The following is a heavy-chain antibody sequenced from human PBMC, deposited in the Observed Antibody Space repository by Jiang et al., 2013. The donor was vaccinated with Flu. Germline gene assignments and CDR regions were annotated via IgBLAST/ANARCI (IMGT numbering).Heavy chain of an antibody. CDR1: GASVFSDTAT. J-gene: IGHJ6*02. V-gene: IGHV6-1*01. CDR2: TYYRSKWYN. Sequence: TSQTLSLTCVISGASVFSDTATWNWIRQSSSRGLEWLGRTYYRSKWYNDYAESVKGRITIIPDTPKNRFSLQLNSVTPEDTAIYYCAGYYSGGHYGMDVWGQGTTVTVSS. CDR3: AGYYSGGHYGMDV. D-gene: IGHD6-19*01.